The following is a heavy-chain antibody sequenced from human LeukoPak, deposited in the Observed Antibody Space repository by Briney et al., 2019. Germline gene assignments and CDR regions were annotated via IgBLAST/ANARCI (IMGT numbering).Heavy chain of an antibody. CDR3: ARGGRYCSGGSCYLDY. J-gene: IGHJ4*02. CDR1: GGSFSGYY. Sequence: SETLSLTCAVYGGSFSGYYWSWIRQPPGKGLEWIGEINHRGSTNYNPSLKSRVTISVDTPKNQFSLVLTSVTAADTAMYYCARGGRYCSGGSCYLDYWGQGTLVTVSS. D-gene: IGHD2-15*01. V-gene: IGHV4-34*01. CDR2: INHRGST.